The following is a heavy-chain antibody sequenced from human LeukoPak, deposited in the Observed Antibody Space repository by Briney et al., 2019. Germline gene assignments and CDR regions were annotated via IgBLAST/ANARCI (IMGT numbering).Heavy chain of an antibody. CDR3: AKDLAVDTAMALDY. J-gene: IGHJ4*02. Sequence: PGGSLRLSCAASGFTFSSYGMHWVRQAPSKGLEWVAVISYDGSNKYYADSVKGRFTISRDNSKNTLYLQMSSLRAEDTAVYYCAKDLAVDTAMALDYWGQGTLVTVSS. CDR2: ISYDGSNK. V-gene: IGHV3-30*18. D-gene: IGHD5-18*01. CDR1: GFTFSSYG.